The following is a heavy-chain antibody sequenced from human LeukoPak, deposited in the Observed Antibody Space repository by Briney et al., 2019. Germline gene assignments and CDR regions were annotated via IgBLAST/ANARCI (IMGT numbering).Heavy chain of an antibody. CDR3: AREVDSIAAAV. V-gene: IGHV4-30-4*08. CDR2: IYYSGST. D-gene: IGHD6-13*01. Sequence: PSETLSLTCTVSGGSISSGDYYWSWIRQPPGKGLEWIGYIYYSGSTYYNPSLKSRVTISVDTSKNQFSLKLSSVTAADTAVYYCAREVDSIAAAVWGQGTLATVSS. CDR1: GGSISSGDYY. J-gene: IGHJ4*02.